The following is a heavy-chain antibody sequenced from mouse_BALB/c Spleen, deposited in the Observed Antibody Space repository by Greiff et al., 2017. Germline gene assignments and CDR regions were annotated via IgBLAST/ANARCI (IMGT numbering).Heavy chain of an antibody. V-gene: IGHV1S81*02. J-gene: IGHJ4*01. CDR3: ATYYRYDVYAMDY. D-gene: IGHD2-14*01. Sequence: VQLQQPGAELVKPGASVKLSCKASGYTFTSYWMHWVKQRPGQGLEWIGEINPSNGRTNYNEKFKSKATLTVDKSSSTAYMQLSSLTSEDSAVYYCATYYRYDVYAMDYWGQGTSVTVSS. CDR2: INPSNGRT. CDR1: GYTFTSYW.